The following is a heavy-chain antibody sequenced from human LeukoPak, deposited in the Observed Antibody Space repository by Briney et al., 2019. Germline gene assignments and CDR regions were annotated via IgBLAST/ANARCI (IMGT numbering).Heavy chain of an antibody. CDR3: ASANWNDENPLYYYGMDV. CDR2: IYYSGST. CDR1: GGSISSYY. D-gene: IGHD1-1*01. V-gene: IGHV4-59*01. J-gene: IGHJ6*02. Sequence: PSETLSLTCTVSGGSISSYYWSWIRQPPGKGLEWIGYIYYSGSTNYNPSLKSRVTISVDTSKNQFSLKLSSVTAADTAVYYCASANWNDENPLYYYGMDVWGQGTTVTVSS.